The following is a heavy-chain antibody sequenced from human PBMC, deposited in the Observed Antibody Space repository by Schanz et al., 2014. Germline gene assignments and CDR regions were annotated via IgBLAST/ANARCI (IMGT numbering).Heavy chain of an antibody. Sequence: HVELVESGGGVVQPGRSLRLSCAASGFTFSRHAMHWVRQAAGKGLEWVAAITYDGSNKYYAESVKGRFAISRDNSKDTLYLQMNSLRTEDTAVYYCAGDWASGRYYSDYWGQGTLVTVSS. V-gene: IGHV3-30*09. CDR2: ITYDGSNK. D-gene: IGHD1-26*01. J-gene: IGHJ4*02. CDR3: AGDWASGRYYSDY. CDR1: GFTFSRHA.